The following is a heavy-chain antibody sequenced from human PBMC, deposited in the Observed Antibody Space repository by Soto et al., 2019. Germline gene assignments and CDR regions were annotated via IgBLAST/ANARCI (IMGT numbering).Heavy chain of an antibody. CDR3: AREGYYSGSGTYSPPRYYGMDV. V-gene: IGHV1-18*01. D-gene: IGHD3-10*01. J-gene: IGHJ6*02. CDR2: LSDYNGNT. Sequence: QVQLVQSGAEVRKPGASVKVSCKASGYTFSNYGLSWVRQAPGQGLEWMGWLSDYNGNTHYAQKFQGRLIMTTETSTRTAYGELRSLTSDDTAVYFCAREGYYSGSGTYSPPRYYGMDVWGQGTTVTVSS. CDR1: GYTFSNYG.